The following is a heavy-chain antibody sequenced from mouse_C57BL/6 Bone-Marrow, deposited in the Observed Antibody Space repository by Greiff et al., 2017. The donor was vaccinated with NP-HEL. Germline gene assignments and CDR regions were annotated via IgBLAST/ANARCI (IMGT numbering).Heavy chain of an antibody. J-gene: IGHJ3*01. V-gene: IGHV5-6*01. CDR1: GFTFSSYG. CDR3: ARVLREAY. CDR2: ISSGGSYT. Sequence: EVQLVESGGDLVKPGGSLKLSCAASGFTFSSYGMSWVRQTPDKRLEWVATISSGGSYTYYPDSVKGRFTISRDNAKNTLYLQMSSLKSEDTAMYYCARVLREAYWGQGTLVTVSA.